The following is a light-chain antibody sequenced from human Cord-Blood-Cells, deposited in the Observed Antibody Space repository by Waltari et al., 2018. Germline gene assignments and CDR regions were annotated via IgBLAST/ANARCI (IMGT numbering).Light chain of an antibody. CDR3: EQRSNWYS. J-gene: IGKJ2*03. Sequence: IVLTQPPVTLSLSPRERATLSCRASQSVSSSLAWDQQKPGQAPSPLIYDPSTRATGITARFSGSGSGTDFTLTISSLEPEDFAVDYCEQRSNWYSFGQGTKLEIK. CDR1: QSVSSS. V-gene: IGKV3-11*01. CDR2: DPS.